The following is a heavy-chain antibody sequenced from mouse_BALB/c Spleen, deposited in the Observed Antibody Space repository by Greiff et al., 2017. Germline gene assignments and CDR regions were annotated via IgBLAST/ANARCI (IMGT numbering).Heavy chain of an antibody. Sequence: EVHLVESGGGLVQPGGSRKLSCAASGFTFSSFGMHWVRQAPEKGLEWVAYISSGSSTIYYADTVKGRFTISRDNPKNTLFLQMTSLRSEDTAMYYCARGVYDGLFAYWGQGTLVTVSA. CDR2: ISSGSSTI. CDR3: ARGVYDGLFAY. J-gene: IGHJ3*01. D-gene: IGHD2-3*01. V-gene: IGHV5-17*02. CDR1: GFTFSSFG.